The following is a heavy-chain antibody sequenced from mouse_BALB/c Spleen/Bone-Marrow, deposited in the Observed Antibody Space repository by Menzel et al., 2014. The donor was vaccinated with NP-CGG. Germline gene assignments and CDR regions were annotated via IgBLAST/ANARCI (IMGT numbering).Heavy chain of an antibody. D-gene: IGHD2-10*02. CDR3: ARDVGYGNYFVY. Sequence: EVQLEESGGGLVQPGDSLRLSCATSGFTFSDFYMEWVRQPPGKRLEWIAASRNKAKYYSTEYSASVKGRFIVSRDTSQGVLYLQMNALRAEDTAIYYCARDVGYGNYFVYWGQGTLVTVSA. J-gene: IGHJ3*01. V-gene: IGHV7-1*02. CDR2: SRNKAKYYST. CDR1: GFTFSDFY.